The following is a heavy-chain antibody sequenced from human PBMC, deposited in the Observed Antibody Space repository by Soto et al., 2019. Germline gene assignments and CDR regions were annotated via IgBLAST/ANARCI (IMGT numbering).Heavy chain of an antibody. Sequence: SVTCSVADVSSSSGGYYRSWNRQHPGKGLEWIGYIYYSGSTYYNPSLKSRVTISVDTSKNQFSLKLSSVTAADTAVYYCARDRRVRGVIMSAFDIWGQGKMVTVSS. CDR3: ARDRRVRGVIMSAFDI. D-gene: IGHD3-10*01. V-gene: IGHV4-31*03. J-gene: IGHJ3*02. CDR1: DVSSSSGGYY. CDR2: IYYSGST.